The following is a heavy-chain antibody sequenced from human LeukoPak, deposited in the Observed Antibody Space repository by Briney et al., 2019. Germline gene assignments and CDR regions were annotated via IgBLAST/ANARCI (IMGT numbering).Heavy chain of an antibody. CDR1: GFTASSNY. V-gene: IGHV3-66*01. D-gene: IGHD4-17*01. CDR2: IYSDSGGST. J-gene: IGHJ4*02. CDR3: ARGFTHDYGDYFDY. Sequence: PGGSLRLSCAASGFTASSNYMSWVRQAPGKGLEWVSVIYSDSGGSTYYADSVKGRFTMSRDNSKNTLYLHMNSLRAEDTAVYYCARGFTHDYGDYFDYWRQGTLVTVSS.